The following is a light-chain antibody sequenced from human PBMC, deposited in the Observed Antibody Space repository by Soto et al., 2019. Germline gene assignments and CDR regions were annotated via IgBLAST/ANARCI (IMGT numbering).Light chain of an antibody. CDR1: SSNIGSNY. J-gene: IGLJ3*02. V-gene: IGLV1-47*02. CDR2: YDN. CDR3: SAWYTSPSGRV. Sequence: QSVLTQPPSASGTPGQRVTISCSGSSSNIGSNYVYWYQQLPATAPKLLVFYDNQRPSAVPDRFSAGTSGASAALAISGLLSDDEADYYCSAWYTSPSGRVFGGGTKLTVL.